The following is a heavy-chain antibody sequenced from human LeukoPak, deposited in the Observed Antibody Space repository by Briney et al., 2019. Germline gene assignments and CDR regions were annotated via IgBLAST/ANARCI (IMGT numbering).Heavy chain of an antibody. CDR1: GFIVSSNY. CDR2: IYSGGST. J-gene: IGHJ4*02. Sequence: GGSLRLSCAASGFIVSSNYMSWVRQAPGRGLEWVSVIYSGGSTYYADSVKGRFTISRDNSKNTLYLQMSSLKTEDTAAYYCTTDPFYDSAGFAFWGQGTLVTVS. V-gene: IGHV3-53*01. CDR3: TTDPFYDSAGFAF. D-gene: IGHD5/OR15-5a*01.